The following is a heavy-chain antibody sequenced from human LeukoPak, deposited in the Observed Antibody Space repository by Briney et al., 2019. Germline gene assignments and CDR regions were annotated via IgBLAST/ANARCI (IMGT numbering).Heavy chain of an antibody. CDR3: ARPAEKTVPAAIRSNWFDP. CDR1: GGSFSGYY. D-gene: IGHD2-2*02. J-gene: IGHJ5*02. Sequence: SETLSLTCAVYGGSFSGYYWSWIRQPPGKGLEWIGEINHSGSTNYNPSLKSRVTISVDTSKNQFSLKLSSVTAADTAVYYCARPAEKTVPAAIRSNWFDPWGQGTLVTVSS. CDR2: INHSGST. V-gene: IGHV4-34*01.